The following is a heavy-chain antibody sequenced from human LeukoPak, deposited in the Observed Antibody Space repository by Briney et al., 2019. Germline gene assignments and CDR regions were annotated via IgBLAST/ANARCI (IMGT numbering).Heavy chain of an antibody. CDR2: IGGSSGST. CDR1: GFTFSSHA. D-gene: IGHD1-14*01. CDR3: ARDPGAVAFHYLDY. Sequence: PGGSLRLSCAASGFTFSSHAMAWVRQAPGKGLEWVSAIGGSSGSTYYADSVKGRFTISRDNSKNTVYLQMNNLRADDTAVYYCARDPGAVAFHYLDYWGQGTLVTVSS. J-gene: IGHJ4*02. V-gene: IGHV3-23*01.